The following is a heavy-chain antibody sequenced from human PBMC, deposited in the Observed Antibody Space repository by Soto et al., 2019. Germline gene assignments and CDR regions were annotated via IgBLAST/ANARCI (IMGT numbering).Heavy chain of an antibody. CDR3: ARARPNDYGDSGSAFDI. CDR1: GGSISSYY. Sequence: SETLSLTCTVSGGSISSYYWSWIRQPPGKGLEWIGYIYYSGSTNYNPSLKSRVTISVDTSKNQFSLKLSSVTAADTAVYYCARARPNDYGDSGSAFDIWGQGTMVTVSS. D-gene: IGHD4-17*01. J-gene: IGHJ3*02. V-gene: IGHV4-59*01. CDR2: IYYSGST.